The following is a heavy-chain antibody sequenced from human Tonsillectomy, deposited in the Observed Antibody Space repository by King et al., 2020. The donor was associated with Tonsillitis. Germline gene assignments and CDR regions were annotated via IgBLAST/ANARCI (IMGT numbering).Heavy chain of an antibody. D-gene: IGHD3-10*01. V-gene: IGHV3-7*01. CDR2: IKTDGSVT. CDR3: ARDTNYVDSAIYYDVFDM. Sequence: VQLVESGGGLVQPGESLTLSCAASGITFSKYWMTWVRQAPGKGLEWVANIKTDGSVTQYVDSVKGRFTISRDNAKNSLYLQMNNLRAADTAVYYCARDTNYVDSAIYYDVFDMWGQGTTVIVSS. J-gene: IGHJ3*02. CDR1: GITFSKYW.